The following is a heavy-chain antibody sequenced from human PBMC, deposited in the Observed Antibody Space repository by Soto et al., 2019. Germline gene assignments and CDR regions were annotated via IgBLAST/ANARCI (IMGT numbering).Heavy chain of an antibody. CDR1: GFTFGDYA. J-gene: IGHJ3*02. V-gene: IGHV3-49*03. CDR3: TRDPQPYYHSSGYNAFDI. CDR2: IRSKAYGGTT. D-gene: IGHD3-22*01. Sequence: GSLRLSXTASGFTFGDYAMSWFRQAPGKGLEWVGFIRSKAYGGTTEYAASVKGRFTISRDDSKSIAYLQMNSLKTEDTAVYYCTRDPQPYYHSSGYNAFDIWGQGTMVTVS.